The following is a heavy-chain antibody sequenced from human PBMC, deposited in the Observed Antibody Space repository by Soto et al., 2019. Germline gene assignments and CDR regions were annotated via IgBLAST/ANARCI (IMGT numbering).Heavy chain of an antibody. D-gene: IGHD3-9*01. J-gene: IGHJ4*02. CDR3: AREALRYFDWLPRYYFDY. CDR2: IYYSGST. V-gene: IGHV4-31*03. CDR1: GGSISSGGYY. Sequence: TLSLTCTVSGGSISSGGYYWSWIRQHPGKGLEWIGYIYYSGSTYYNPSLKSRVTISVDTSKNQFSLKLSSVTAADTAVYYCAREALRYFDWLPRYYFDYWGQGTLVTVSS.